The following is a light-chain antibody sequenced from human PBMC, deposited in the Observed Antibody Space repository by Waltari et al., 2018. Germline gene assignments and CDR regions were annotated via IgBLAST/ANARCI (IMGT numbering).Light chain of an antibody. V-gene: IGLV1-44*01. CDR3: AAWDDSLNGYV. CDR2: SNK. Sequence: QSVLTQPPSASGTPGQRVTISCSGSSYNIGSNTVNWYQQLPGTAPKLLIYSNKQRPSGVPDRFSGSKSGPSASLAISGLQSEDEADYYCAAWDDSLNGYVFGTGTKVTFL. CDR1: SYNIGSNT. J-gene: IGLJ1*01.